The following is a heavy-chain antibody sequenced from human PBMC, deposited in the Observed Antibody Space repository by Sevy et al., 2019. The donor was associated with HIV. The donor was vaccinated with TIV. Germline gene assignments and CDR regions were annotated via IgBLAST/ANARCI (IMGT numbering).Heavy chain of an antibody. V-gene: IGHV3-30*18. CDR3: AKGYCCDY. Sequence: GGSLRLSCAASGFTFSSYGMHWVRQAPGKGLEWVAVISYAGSNKSYADSVKGRFTISRHNSKNTLYLQMNCLRAEDTAVYYCAKGYCCDYWGQGTLVTVSS. CDR2: ISYAGSNK. J-gene: IGHJ4*02. D-gene: IGHD2-21*01. CDR1: GFTFSSYG.